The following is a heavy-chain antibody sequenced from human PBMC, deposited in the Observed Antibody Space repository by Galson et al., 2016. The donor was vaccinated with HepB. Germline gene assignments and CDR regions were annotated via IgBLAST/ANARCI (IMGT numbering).Heavy chain of an antibody. CDR2: VWSDGIQK. CDR1: EFTFSRYG. V-gene: IGHV3-33*01. CDR3: ARGQGYCSGGTCHGIDY. Sequence: SLRLSCAASEFTFSRYGIHWVRQARGKGLDWVAVVWSDGIQKYFADSVKGRFTISRDSSKNTVYLQMNSLRAEDTAVYYCARGQGYCSGGTCHGIDYWGQGTVVTVSS. D-gene: IGHD2-15*01. J-gene: IGHJ4*02.